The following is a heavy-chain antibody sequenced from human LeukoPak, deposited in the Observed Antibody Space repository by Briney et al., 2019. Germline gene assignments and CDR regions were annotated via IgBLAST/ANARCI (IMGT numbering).Heavy chain of an antibody. Sequence: PGGSLRLSCAASGFTFSSYGMHWVRQAPGKGLEWVAVISYDGSNKYYADSVKGRFTISRDNSKNTLYLQMNSLGAEDTAVYYCAKVRTIMITFGGVMDYWGQGTLVTVSS. CDR2: ISYDGSNK. CDR3: AKVRTIMITFGGVMDY. D-gene: IGHD3-16*01. J-gene: IGHJ4*02. V-gene: IGHV3-30*18. CDR1: GFTFSSYG.